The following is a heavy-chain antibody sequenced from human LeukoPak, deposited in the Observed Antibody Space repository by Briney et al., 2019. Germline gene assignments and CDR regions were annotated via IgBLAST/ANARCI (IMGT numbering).Heavy chain of an antibody. J-gene: IGHJ3*02. CDR2: IYYSGST. V-gene: IGHV4-59*01. CDR3: ARGAGTGLVLKVFFDI. Sequence: ASETLSLTCTVSGGSISSYYWSWIRQPPEKGLEWIGYIYYSGSTNYNPSLKSRVTISVDTSKNRFSLKLTSVTAADTAVYYCARGAGTGLVLKVFFDIWGQGTMVTVSS. D-gene: IGHD1-14*01. CDR1: GGSISSYY.